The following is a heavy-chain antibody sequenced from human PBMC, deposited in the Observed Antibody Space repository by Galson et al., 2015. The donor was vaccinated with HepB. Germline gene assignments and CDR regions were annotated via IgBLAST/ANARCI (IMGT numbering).Heavy chain of an antibody. CDR1: GFTFSSYG. V-gene: IGHV3-33*01. CDR3: ARDRITIFGVVIMSLDY. J-gene: IGHJ4*02. Sequence: SLRLSCAASGFTFSSYGMHWVRQAPGKGLEWVAVIWYDGSNKYYADSVKGRFTISRDNSKNTLYLQMNSLRAEDTAVYYCARDRITIFGVVIMSLDYWGQGTLVTVSS. CDR2: IWYDGSNK. D-gene: IGHD3-3*01.